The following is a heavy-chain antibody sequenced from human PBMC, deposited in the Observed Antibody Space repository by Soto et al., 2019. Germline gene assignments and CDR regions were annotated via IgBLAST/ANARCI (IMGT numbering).Heavy chain of an antibody. Sequence: PGGSLRLSCAASGFTFSNYAVNWVRQAPGKGLEWVSNIRGGGGKTYYADSVKGRFTISRDNAKNSLYLQMNSLRAEDTAVYYCASSEGFDAFDIWGQGTMVTVSS. CDR3: ASSEGFDAFDI. V-gene: IGHV3-48*01. J-gene: IGHJ3*02. CDR2: IRGGGGKT. CDR1: GFTFSNYA.